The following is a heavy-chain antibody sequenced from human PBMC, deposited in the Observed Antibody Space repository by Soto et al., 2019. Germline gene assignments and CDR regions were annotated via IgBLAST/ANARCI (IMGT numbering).Heavy chain of an antibody. V-gene: IGHV4-34*09. Sequence: SETLSLTCAVYGGSFSGYYWTWIRQPPGTGLEWIGEINHSGSTNYNPSLKSRVTISLDTSKNQFSLKLSSVTAADTAVYYCATQYTYAPFDPWGQGTLVTVSS. J-gene: IGHJ5*02. CDR3: ATQYTYAPFDP. CDR2: INHSGST. D-gene: IGHD5-18*01. CDR1: GGSFSGYY.